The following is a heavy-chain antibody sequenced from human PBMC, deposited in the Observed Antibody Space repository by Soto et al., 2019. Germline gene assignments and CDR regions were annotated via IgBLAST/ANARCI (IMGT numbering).Heavy chain of an antibody. V-gene: IGHV4-39*01. CDR3: ARQEGASVTTLKYFDY. CDR2: IYYSGST. Sequence: SETLSLTCSVSGGSISSSSYYWGWIRQPPGKGLEWIGSIYYSGSTYNNPSLKSRVTISVDTSKNQFSLKLSSVTATDTAVYYCARQEGASVTTLKYFDYWGQGTLVTVS. J-gene: IGHJ4*02. D-gene: IGHD4-17*01. CDR1: GGSISSSSYY.